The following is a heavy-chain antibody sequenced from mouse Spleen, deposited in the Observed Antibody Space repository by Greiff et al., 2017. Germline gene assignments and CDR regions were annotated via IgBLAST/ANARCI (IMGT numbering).Heavy chain of an antibody. CDR1: GYSITSGYY. J-gene: IGHJ2*01. D-gene: IGHD2-5*01. CDR2: ISYDGSN. Sequence: DVHLVESGPGLVKPSQSLSLTCSVTGYSITSGYYWNWIRQFPGNKLEWMGYISYDGSNNYNPSLKNRISITRDTSKNQFFLKLNSVTTEDTATYYCASLYYSNFDYWGQGTTLTVSS. CDR3: ASLYYSNFDY. V-gene: IGHV3-6*01.